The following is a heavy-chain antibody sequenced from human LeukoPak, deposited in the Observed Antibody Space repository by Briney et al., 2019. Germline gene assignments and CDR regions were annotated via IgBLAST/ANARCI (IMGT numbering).Heavy chain of an antibody. CDR2: IAYHGGAE. J-gene: IGHJ4*02. V-gene: IGHV3-30*18. CDR1: GFTFSSYG. D-gene: IGHD3-16*02. Sequence: GGSLRLSCAASGFTFSSYGMHWVRQAPGKGLEWVAVIAYHGGAEYYADSVKGRFTISRDNSKNMVDLQLNSLRAEDSAVYYCAKQSFRMVNYFDYWGQGTLVTVSS. CDR3: AKQSFRMVNYFDY.